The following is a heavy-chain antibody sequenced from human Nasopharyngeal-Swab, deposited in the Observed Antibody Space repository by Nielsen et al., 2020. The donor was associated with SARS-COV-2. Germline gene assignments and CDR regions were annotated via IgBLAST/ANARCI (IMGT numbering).Heavy chain of an antibody. CDR1: GFTFSSYC. CDR2: IWYDGSNK. D-gene: IGHD2-15*01. CDR3: ARDVVVVAAFYYYYYGMDV. V-gene: IGHV3-33*01. Sequence: GESLKISCAASGFTFSSYCMHWVRQAPGKGLEWVAVIWYDGSNKYYADSVKGRFTISRDNSKNTLYLQMNSLRGEDTAVYYCARDVVVVAAFYYYYYGMDVWGQWTTVTVSS. J-gene: IGHJ6*02.